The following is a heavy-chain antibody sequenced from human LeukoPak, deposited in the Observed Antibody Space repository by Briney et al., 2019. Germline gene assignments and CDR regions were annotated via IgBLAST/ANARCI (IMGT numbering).Heavy chain of an antibody. Sequence: GGSLRLSCAASGFNFANHAMSWVRQTPGKGLEWVSAISGGGDITYYADSVTGRFTISRDNSKDTLFLQMHSLRPGDTAVYYCVREDTPATANYWGQGTLVTISP. J-gene: IGHJ4*02. CDR3: VREDTPATANY. CDR1: GFNFANHA. D-gene: IGHD2-21*02. CDR2: ISGGGDIT. V-gene: IGHV3-23*01.